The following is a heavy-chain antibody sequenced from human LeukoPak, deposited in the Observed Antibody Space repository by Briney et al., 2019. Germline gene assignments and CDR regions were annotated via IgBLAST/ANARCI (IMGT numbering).Heavy chain of an antibody. Sequence: PGGSLRLSCAASGFTFSNYSMNWVRQAPGKGLEWVSSISSSSSYIYYADSVKGRFTISRDNAKNSLYLQMNSLRAEDTAVYYCARAGGSNSGSYYWGFDYWGQGTLVTVSS. CDR2: ISSSSSYI. J-gene: IGHJ4*02. V-gene: IGHV3-21*01. D-gene: IGHD1-26*01. CDR3: ARAGGSNSGSYYWGFDY. CDR1: GFTFSNYS.